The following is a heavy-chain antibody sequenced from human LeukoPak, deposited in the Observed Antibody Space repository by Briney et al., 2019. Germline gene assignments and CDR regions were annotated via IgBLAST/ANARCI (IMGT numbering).Heavy chain of an antibody. D-gene: IGHD5-12*01. Sequence: PGGSLRLSCAASGFTFSSYGMHWVRQAPGKGLEWVAVILYDGSNKYYADSVKGRFTISRDNSKNTLYLQMNSLRAEDTAVYYCAKDLSYSGFGDRLDYWGQGTLVTVSS. CDR3: AKDLSYSGFGDRLDY. CDR1: GFTFSSYG. V-gene: IGHV3-30*18. J-gene: IGHJ4*02. CDR2: ILYDGSNK.